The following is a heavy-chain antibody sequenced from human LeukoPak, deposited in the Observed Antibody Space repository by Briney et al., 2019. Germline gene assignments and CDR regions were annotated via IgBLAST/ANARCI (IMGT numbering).Heavy chain of an antibody. V-gene: IGHV5-51*01. Sequence: KRGESLKISCEGSGYTFRSYWIGWVRQMPGKDLEWMGMIYPGDSDTRYSPSFQGQVTFSADLSLNTAYLQWSSLEASDTAIYYCTRQSQACSTGSCYVVSWGQGTQVTVSS. J-gene: IGHJ5*01. D-gene: IGHD2-15*01. CDR1: GYTFRSYW. CDR2: IYPGDSDT. CDR3: TRQSQACSTGSCYVVS.